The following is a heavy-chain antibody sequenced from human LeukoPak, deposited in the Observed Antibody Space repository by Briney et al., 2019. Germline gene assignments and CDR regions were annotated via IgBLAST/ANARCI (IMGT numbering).Heavy chain of an antibody. J-gene: IGHJ4*02. CDR1: GFTFSHYS. V-gene: IGHV3-48*02. D-gene: IGHD3-10*01. CDR3: ARGRSTDFEY. Sequence: PGGSLRLSCAASGFTFSHYSMNWVRQAPGKGLEWVAYISSSSSSIYYGDSVKGRFNISRDNAKNSVYLQMNSLRDEDTAVYYCARGRSTDFEYWGQGTLVTVSS. CDR2: ISSSSSSI.